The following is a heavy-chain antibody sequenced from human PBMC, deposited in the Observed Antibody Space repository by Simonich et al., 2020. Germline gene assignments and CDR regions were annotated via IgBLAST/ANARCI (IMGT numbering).Heavy chain of an antibody. J-gene: IGHJ3*02. CDR1: GYTFTGYD. CDR3: ARVRFEAFDI. V-gene: IGHV1-2*02. Sequence: QVQLVQSGAEVKKPGASVKVSCKASGYTFTGYDMHWVRQVTGQGLEWVGLSKRNSGGTNYAQKFQGRVTMTRDTSISTAYMELSRLRSDDTAVYYCARVRFEAFDIWGQGTMVTVSS. CDR2: SKRNSGGT.